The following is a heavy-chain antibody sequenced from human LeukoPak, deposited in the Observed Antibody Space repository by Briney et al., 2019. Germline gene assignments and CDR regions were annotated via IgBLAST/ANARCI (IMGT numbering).Heavy chain of an antibody. CDR3: ARDDYSNYYYYYMDV. J-gene: IGHJ6*03. V-gene: IGHV3-20*04. D-gene: IGHD4-11*01. CDR1: GFTFSSYS. CDR2: INWNGGST. Sequence: GGSLRLSCAASGFTFSSYSMNWVRQAPGKGLEWVSGINWNGGSTGYADSVKGRFTISRDNAKNSLYLQMNSLRAEDTALYYCARDDYSNYYYYYMDVWGKGTTVTVSS.